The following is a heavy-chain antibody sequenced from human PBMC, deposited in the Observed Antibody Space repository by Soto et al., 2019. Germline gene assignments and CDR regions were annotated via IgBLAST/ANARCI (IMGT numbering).Heavy chain of an antibody. V-gene: IGHV4-59*01. CDR2: IYYSGST. CDR3: AREGSSFFDY. Sequence: SATLCLTCTVSGGSISSYYWSWIRQPPGKGLEWIGYIYYSGSTNYNPSLKSRVTISVDTSKNQFSLKLSSVTAADTAVYYCAREGSSFFDYWGQGTLVTVSS. J-gene: IGHJ4*03. CDR1: GGSISSYY. D-gene: IGHD1-26*01.